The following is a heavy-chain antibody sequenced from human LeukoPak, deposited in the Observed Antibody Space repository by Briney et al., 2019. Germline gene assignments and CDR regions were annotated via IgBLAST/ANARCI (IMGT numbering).Heavy chain of an antibody. CDR1: GFTFSSYA. CDR3: ARAIWYGSGTTAFDY. J-gene: IGHJ4*03. CDR2: ISGSGGST. D-gene: IGHD3-10*01. Sequence: GGSLRLSCAASGFTFSSYAMSWVRQAPGKGLEWVSAISGSGGSTYYADSVKGRFTISRDNSKNTLYLQMNSLRAEDTAVYYCARAIWYGSGTTAFDYWGQGTMVTVSS. V-gene: IGHV3-23*01.